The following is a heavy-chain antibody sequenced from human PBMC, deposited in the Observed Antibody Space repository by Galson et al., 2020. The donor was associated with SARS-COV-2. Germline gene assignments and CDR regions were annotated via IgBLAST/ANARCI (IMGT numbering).Heavy chain of an antibody. CDR1: GYTFTSYY. D-gene: IGHD5-12*01. CDR3: ASGSQTKYSGYDWENYYYYGMDV. Sequence: ASVKVSCKASGYTFTSYYMHWVRQAPGQGLEWMGIINPSGGSTSYAQKFQGRVTMTRDTSTSTVYMELSSLRSEDTAVYYCASGSQTKYSGYDWENYYYYGMDVWGQGTTVTVSS. V-gene: IGHV1-46*01. J-gene: IGHJ6*02. CDR2: INPSGGST.